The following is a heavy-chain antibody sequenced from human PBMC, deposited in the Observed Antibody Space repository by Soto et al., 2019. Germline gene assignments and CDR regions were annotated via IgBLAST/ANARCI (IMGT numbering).Heavy chain of an antibody. V-gene: IGHV4-61*01. CDR2: IHHSGNT. CDR3: ARDTIFGVVCRWFEP. Sequence: PPDPLSLTCTVSVGFLSSGSNYWRFIRLHPAKVLEWIGPIHHSGNTNYNPSLKSRVTISVDTSKNQFSLKLSSGTAADTAVYYCARDTIFGVVCRWFEPWGQG. D-gene: IGHD3-3*01. J-gene: IGHJ5*02. CDR1: VGFLSSGSNY.